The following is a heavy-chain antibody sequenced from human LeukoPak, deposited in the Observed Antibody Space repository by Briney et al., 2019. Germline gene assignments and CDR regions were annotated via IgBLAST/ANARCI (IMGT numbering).Heavy chain of an antibody. Sequence: SETLSLTCTVSGGSISSYYWSWIRKPPGKGLEWIGYIYYSGSTNYNPSLKSRVTISVDTSKNQFSLKLSSVTAADTAVYYCARRTGIAAPTGLYNWFDPWGQGTLVTVSS. CDR3: ARRTGIAAPTGLYNWFDP. D-gene: IGHD6-13*01. CDR2: IYYSGST. J-gene: IGHJ5*02. CDR1: GGSISSYY. V-gene: IGHV4-59*01.